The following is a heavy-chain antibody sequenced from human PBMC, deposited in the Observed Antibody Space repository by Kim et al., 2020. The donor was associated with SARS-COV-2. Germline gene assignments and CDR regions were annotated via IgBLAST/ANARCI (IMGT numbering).Heavy chain of an antibody. D-gene: IGHD3-16*02. CDR3: ARGGYGYIWGSYRADYYY. CDR2: INYSGGT. CDR1: GGSISSYY. V-gene: IGHV4-59*01. J-gene: IGHJ6*01. Sequence: SETLSLTCTVSGGSISSYYWSWIRQPPGKGLEWIGSINYSGGTNYNPSLKSRVTISVDTSKNQFSLKLSSVTAADTAAYYCARGGYGYIWGSYRADYYY.